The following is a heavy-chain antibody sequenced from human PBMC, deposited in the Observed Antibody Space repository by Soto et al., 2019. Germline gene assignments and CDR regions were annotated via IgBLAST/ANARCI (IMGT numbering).Heavy chain of an antibody. CDR1: GFTFSSYA. Sequence: EVQLLESGGGLVQPGGSLRLSCAASGFTFSSYAMSWVRQAPGKGLEWVSAISGSGGSTYYADSVKGRFTISRDNSKNTLYLQMNSLRAEDTAVYYCAKDRYYGSGSYKRSTKPLYAFDIWGQGTMVTVSS. D-gene: IGHD3-10*01. V-gene: IGHV3-23*01. CDR2: ISGSGGST. J-gene: IGHJ3*02. CDR3: AKDRYYGSGSYKRSTKPLYAFDI.